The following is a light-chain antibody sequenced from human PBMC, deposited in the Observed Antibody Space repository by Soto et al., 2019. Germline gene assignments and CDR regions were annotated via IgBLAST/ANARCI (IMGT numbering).Light chain of an antibody. CDR2: NNN. Sequence: QSVLTQPPSASGTPGQRVTISCSGGSSNIGTNAVNWYQQLPGTAPKLLIYNNNQRPSGVLDRFSGAKSGTSASLAISGGQSADEADDYCAAWDDSLNGYVFGTGTKLTVL. J-gene: IGLJ1*01. CDR3: AAWDDSLNGYV. CDR1: SSNIGTNA. V-gene: IGLV1-44*01.